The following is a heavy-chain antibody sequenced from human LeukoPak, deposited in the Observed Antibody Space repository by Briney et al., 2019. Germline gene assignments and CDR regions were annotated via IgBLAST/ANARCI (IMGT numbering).Heavy chain of an antibody. Sequence: SETLSLTCAVYGGSFSGYYWSWLRQPPGKGLEWIGEINHSGSTNYNPSLKSRVTISVDTSKNQFSLKLSSVTAADTAVYYCATLPRGYSYGTNYYYYGMDVWGKGTTVTVSS. J-gene: IGHJ6*04. CDR3: ATLPRGYSYGTNYYYYGMDV. CDR1: GGSFSGYY. CDR2: INHSGST. D-gene: IGHD5-18*01. V-gene: IGHV4-34*01.